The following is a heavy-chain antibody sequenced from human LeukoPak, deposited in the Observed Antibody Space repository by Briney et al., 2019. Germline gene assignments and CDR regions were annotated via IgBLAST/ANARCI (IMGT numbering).Heavy chain of an antibody. D-gene: IGHD2-2*01. J-gene: IGHJ6*03. V-gene: IGHV4-4*07. CDR2: IYTSGST. Sequence: PSETLSLTCTVSGGSISSYYWSWIRQPAGKGLEWIGRIYTSGSTNYNPSLKSRVTMSVDTSKNQFSLKLSSVTAADTAVYYCAGDGCSSTSCYAYYYYYMDVWGKGTTVTVSS. CDR1: GGSISSYY. CDR3: AGDGCSSTSCYAYYYYYMDV.